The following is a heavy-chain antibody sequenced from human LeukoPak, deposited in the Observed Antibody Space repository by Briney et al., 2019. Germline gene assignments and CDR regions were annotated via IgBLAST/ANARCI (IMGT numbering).Heavy chain of an antibody. Sequence: ETLSLTCAVYGGSFSGYYWSWIRQPPGKGLEWIGEINHSGSTNYNPSLKSRVTISVDTSKNQFSLKLSSVTAADTAVYYCARERYYYDSSGPHYFDYWGQGTLVTVSS. D-gene: IGHD3-22*01. CDR2: INHSGST. CDR3: ARERYYYDSSGPHYFDY. CDR1: GGSFSGYY. J-gene: IGHJ4*02. V-gene: IGHV4-34*01.